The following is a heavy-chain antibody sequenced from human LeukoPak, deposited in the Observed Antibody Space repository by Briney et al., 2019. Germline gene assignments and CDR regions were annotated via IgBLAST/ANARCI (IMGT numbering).Heavy chain of an antibody. Sequence: SETLSLTCSVSGGPVTEYYWSWIRQPPGGGLEWIGYISHSGNTNYSPSLKSRVTMSVDASRNQFSLQLVSVTAADTAVYFCARDRGSTGYFYLDSWGQGILVTVS. CDR2: ISHSGNT. J-gene: IGHJ4*02. D-gene: IGHD2-8*02. CDR1: GGPVTEYY. V-gene: IGHV4-59*02. CDR3: ARDRGSTGYFYLDS.